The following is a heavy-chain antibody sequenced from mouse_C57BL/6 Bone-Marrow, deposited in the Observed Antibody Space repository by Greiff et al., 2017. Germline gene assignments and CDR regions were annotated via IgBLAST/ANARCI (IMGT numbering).Heavy chain of an antibody. CDR2: IYPSDSET. V-gene: IGHV1-61*01. Sequence: QVQLKQPGAELVRPGSSVKLSCKASGYTFTSYWMDWVKQRPGQGLEWIGNIYPSDSETHYNQKFKDKATLTVDKSSSTAYMQLSSLTSEDSAVYYCARSLLWLGAYYYAMDYWGQGTSVTVSS. D-gene: IGHD2-2*01. CDR1: GYTFTSYW. J-gene: IGHJ4*01. CDR3: ARSLLWLGAYYYAMDY.